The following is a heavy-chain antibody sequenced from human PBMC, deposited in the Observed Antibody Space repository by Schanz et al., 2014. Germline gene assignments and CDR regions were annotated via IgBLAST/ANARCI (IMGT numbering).Heavy chain of an antibody. J-gene: IGHJ6*02. V-gene: IGHV3-33*01. CDR2: IWYDGSNK. D-gene: IGHD6-13*01. CDR3: ARVRRRIATPSTPSFRNYYYYAMDV. Sequence: QAQLVESGGGVVQPGRPLRLSCAAAGFIFSSYGLHWVRQAPGKGLEGVAFIWYDGSNKYYADSVKGRFTISRHNSKNTLYLQMNSLRAEDTSVYFCARVRRRIATPSTPSFRNYYYYAMDVWGQGTTVTVSS. CDR1: GFIFSSYG.